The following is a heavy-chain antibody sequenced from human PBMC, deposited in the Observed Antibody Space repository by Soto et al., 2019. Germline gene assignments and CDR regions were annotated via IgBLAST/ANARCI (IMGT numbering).Heavy chain of an antibody. CDR2: IYYRGNT. CDR3: ARHPGYYDILTGYTTYYFDS. D-gene: IGHD3-9*01. CDR1: GGSISSYY. J-gene: IGHJ4*02. V-gene: IGHV4-59*08. Sequence: PSETLSLTCTVSGGSISSYYWSWIRQPPGKGLEWIGYIYYRGNTDYNPSLKSRVTISLDTPKNQFSLKLSSVTAADTAVYYCARHPGYYDILTGYTTYYFDSWGQGILVTVSS.